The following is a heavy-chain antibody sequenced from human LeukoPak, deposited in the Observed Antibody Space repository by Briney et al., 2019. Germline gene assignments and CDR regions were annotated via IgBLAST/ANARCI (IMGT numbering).Heavy chain of an antibody. CDR3: ARIAYCGGDCSSLLYYYYYGMDV. J-gene: IGHJ6*02. CDR2: IYRGGIT. V-gene: IGHV3-53*01. CDR1: GLTISSNY. Sequence: GGSLRLSCAASGLTISSNYMSWVRQAPGKGLEWVSIIYRGGITYYADSVKGRFIISRDNSKKTLYLQMNSLSAEDTAVYYCARIAYCGGDCSSLLYYYYYGMDVWGQGTTVTVSS. D-gene: IGHD2-21*02.